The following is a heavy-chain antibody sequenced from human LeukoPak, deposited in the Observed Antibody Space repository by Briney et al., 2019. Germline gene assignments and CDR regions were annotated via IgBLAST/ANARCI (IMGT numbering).Heavy chain of an antibody. J-gene: IGHJ4*02. Sequence: PGGSLRLSCAASGFTFSDYAMHWVRQAPGKGLEWVAVISCDGSNEYYADSVKGRFTISRDNSKNTLDLQMNSLRGEDTAVYYCVREWGPRGYSYGQKFDYWGQGTLVTVSS. CDR3: VREWGPRGYSYGQKFDY. D-gene: IGHD5-18*01. CDR2: ISCDGSNE. V-gene: IGHV3-30-3*01. CDR1: GFTFSDYA.